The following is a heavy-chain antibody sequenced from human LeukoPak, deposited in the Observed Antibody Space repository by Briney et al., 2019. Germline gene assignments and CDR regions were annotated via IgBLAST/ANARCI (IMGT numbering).Heavy chain of an antibody. J-gene: IGHJ4*02. V-gene: IGHV3-7*01. D-gene: IGHD1-26*01. CDR1: GFTFSSYW. Sequence: GGSLRLSCAASGFTFSSYWMSWVRQAQEKGLEWVANIKQDGSEKYYVDSVKGRFTISRDNAKNSLYLQMNSLRAEDTAVYYCARASDSGSYAGGVDYWGQGTLVTVSS. CDR3: ARASDSGSYAGGVDY. CDR2: IKQDGSEK.